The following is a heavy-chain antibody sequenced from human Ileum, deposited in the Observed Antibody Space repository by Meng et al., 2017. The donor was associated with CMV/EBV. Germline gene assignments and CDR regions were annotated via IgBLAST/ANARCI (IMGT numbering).Heavy chain of an antibody. CDR2: IKKDGSEK. CDR3: ARHGDYTWDY. V-gene: IGHV3-7*01. Sequence: GGSLRLSCAASGFTFAGSWMSWVRQAPGKGLECVASIKKDGSEKYYVDSVKGRFTISRDNAENSLFLQMNSLRVEDTALYYCARHGDYTWDYWGQGTTVTVSS. D-gene: IGHD4-11*01. J-gene: IGHJ4*02. CDR1: GFTFAGSW.